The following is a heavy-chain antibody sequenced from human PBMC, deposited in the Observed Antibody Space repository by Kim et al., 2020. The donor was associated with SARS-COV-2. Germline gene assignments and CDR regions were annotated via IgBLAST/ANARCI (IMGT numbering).Heavy chain of an antibody. Sequence: SETLSLTCNVSGGSISNFYWSWIRQSPGKPLEWIGFIYYTGSATYNPSLKSRVTISIDKSMTQFSLRLTSVTAADTALYYCARFSSSPNWFDPWGQGTLVTVSS. CDR1: GGSISNFY. D-gene: IGHD6-13*01. J-gene: IGHJ5*02. V-gene: IGHV4-59*08. CDR3: ARFSSSPNWFDP. CDR2: IYYTGSA.